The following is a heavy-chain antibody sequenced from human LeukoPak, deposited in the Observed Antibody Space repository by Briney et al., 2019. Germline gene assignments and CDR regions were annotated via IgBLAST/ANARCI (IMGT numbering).Heavy chain of an antibody. Sequence: GGSMRLSCAASGFMFTDYWMHWVRQAPGKELVWVARIRGDGRATTYADSVKGRFTISRDNSKNTLWLQMNSVRTEDTAVYYCAKDNPIEEVPGLGPGQWGQGTLVTISS. CDR3: AKDNPIEEVPGLGPGQ. V-gene: IGHV3-74*01. CDR2: IRGDGRAT. CDR1: GFMFTDYW. J-gene: IGHJ4*02. D-gene: IGHD2-2*01.